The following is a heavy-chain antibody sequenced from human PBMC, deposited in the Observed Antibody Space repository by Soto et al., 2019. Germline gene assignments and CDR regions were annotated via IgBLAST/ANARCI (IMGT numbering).Heavy chain of an antibody. CDR2: ISSLSSPR. Sequence: GGSRGLSCAASGFTFGGYSMNWVRHVPGKGLEWISYISSLSSPRYYAESVEGRFIISRDNAKNSLYLQMNSLRDEDTAVYFCVREDILGARSFDYWGQGTRVTVSS. CDR1: GFTFGGYS. V-gene: IGHV3-48*02. CDR3: VREDILGARSFDY. D-gene: IGHD1-26*01. J-gene: IGHJ4*02.